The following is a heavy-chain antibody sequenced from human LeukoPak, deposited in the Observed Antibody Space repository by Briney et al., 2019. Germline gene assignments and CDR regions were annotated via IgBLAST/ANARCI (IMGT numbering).Heavy chain of an antibody. D-gene: IGHD4-17*01. V-gene: IGHV3-21*01. J-gene: IGHJ4*02. CDR3: ARHFSYGDYDDY. Sequence: GGSLRLSCAASGFTFSSYSMNWVRQAPGKGLEWVSSISSSSSYIYYADSVKGRFTISRDNAKNSLYLQMNSLRAEDTAVYYCARHFSYGDYDDYWGQGTLVTVSS. CDR1: GFTFSSYS. CDR2: ISSSSSYI.